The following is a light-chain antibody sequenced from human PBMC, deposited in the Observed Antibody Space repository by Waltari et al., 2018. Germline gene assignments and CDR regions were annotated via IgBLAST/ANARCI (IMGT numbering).Light chain of an antibody. V-gene: IGLV2-23*01. J-gene: IGLJ2*01. Sequence: QSALTQPASVSGSPGQSITISCTGSTSDVGGYNLVSWYRQFPNKAPQLTIYGDTRRPSGVSSRFSAPKSGNTASLTISELQAEDEALYFCSSYARSDNSVLFGGGTQLSVL. CDR1: TSDVGGYNL. CDR2: GDT. CDR3: SSYARSDNSVL.